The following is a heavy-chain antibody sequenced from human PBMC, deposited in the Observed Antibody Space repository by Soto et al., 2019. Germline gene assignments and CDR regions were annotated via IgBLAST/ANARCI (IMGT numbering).Heavy chain of an antibody. D-gene: IGHD5-18*01. V-gene: IGHV3-48*03. CDR3: ARGLTGYSYGVDY. CDR2: ISSSGNTI. Sequence: WGSLRLSCAASGFTFSSYEMNWDRQAPGKGLEWVSYISSSGNTIYFADAVKGRFTIFRDNAKNSLYLQMNSLRGEDTAVYYCARGLTGYSYGVDYWGQGTLATVSS. CDR1: GFTFSSYE. J-gene: IGHJ4*02.